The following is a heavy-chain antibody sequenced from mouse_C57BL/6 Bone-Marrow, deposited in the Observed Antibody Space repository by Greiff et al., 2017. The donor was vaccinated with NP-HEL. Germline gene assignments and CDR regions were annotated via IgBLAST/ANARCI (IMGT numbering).Heavy chain of an antibody. V-gene: IGHV1-7*01. Sequence: VQGVESGAELAKPGASVKLSCKASGYTFTSYWMHWVKQRPGQGLEWIGYINPSSGYTKYNQKFKDKATLTADKSSSTAYMQLSSLTYEDSAVYYCARQRRLLRFAYWGQGTLVTVSA. J-gene: IGHJ3*01. CDR1: GYTFTSYW. D-gene: IGHD3-2*02. CDR2: INPSSGYT. CDR3: ARQRRLLRFAY.